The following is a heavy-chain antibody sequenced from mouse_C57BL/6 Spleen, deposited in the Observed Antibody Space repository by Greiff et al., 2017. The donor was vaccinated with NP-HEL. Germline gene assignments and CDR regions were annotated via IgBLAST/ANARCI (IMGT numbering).Heavy chain of an antibody. CDR2: IYPGDGDT. CDR3: ARRGGYYLDY. D-gene: IGHD1-1*02. CDR1: GYAFSSSW. J-gene: IGHJ2*01. V-gene: IGHV1-82*01. Sequence: QVHVKQSGPELVKPGASVKISCKASGYAFSSSWMNWVKQRPGKGLEWIGRIYPGDGDTNYNGKFKGKATLTADKSSSTAYMQLSSLTSEDSAVYFCARRGGYYLDYWGQGTTLTVSS.